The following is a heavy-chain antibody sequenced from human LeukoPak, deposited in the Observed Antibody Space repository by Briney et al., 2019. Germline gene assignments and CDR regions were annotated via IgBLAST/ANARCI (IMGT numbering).Heavy chain of an antibody. CDR1: GYSISSGYY. CDR2: TYHSGST. V-gene: IGHV4-38-2*02. CDR3: ARANYYYDSSGHHNWFDP. J-gene: IGHJ5*02. D-gene: IGHD3-22*01. Sequence: SETLSLTCTVSGYSISSGYYWGWIRQPPGKGLEWIGSTYHSGSTYYNPSLKSRVTISVDTSKNQFSLRLSSVTAADTAVYYCARANYYYDSSGHHNWFDPWGQGTLVTVSS.